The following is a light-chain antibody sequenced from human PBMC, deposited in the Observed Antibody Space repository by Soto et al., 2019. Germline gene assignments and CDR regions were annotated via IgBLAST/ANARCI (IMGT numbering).Light chain of an antibody. CDR3: QQYGRSPT. Sequence: VQMTQAPSSLSASVGDRVTITCQASQDISNLLNWYQQKPGKAPRLLIYDASNLETGVPSRFSGSGSGTDFTLTISRLEPEDFVVYYCQQYGRSPTFGQGTKVDIK. V-gene: IGKV1-33*01. J-gene: IGKJ1*01. CDR1: QDISNL. CDR2: DAS.